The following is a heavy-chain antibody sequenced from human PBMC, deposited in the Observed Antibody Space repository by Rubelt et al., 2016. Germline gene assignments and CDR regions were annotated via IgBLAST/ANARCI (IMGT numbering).Heavy chain of an antibody. D-gene: IGHD4-17*01. J-gene: IGHJ4*02. Sequence: QVQLVQSGAEVKKPGASVKVSCKASGYTFTSYGISWVRQAPGQGLEWMGWISAYNGNTNYAQKSQGRVTMTTATSTSTAYMELRSLGSDDTAGYYGARDPYGDRHHDYWGQGTLVTVSS. CDR1: GYTFTSYG. CDR2: ISAYNGNT. V-gene: IGHV1-18*01. CDR3: ARDPYGDRHHDY.